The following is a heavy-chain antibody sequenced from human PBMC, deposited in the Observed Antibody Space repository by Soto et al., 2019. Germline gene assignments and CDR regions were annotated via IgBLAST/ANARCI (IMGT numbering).Heavy chain of an antibody. Sequence: WGSLRLSCAASGFSFFNYAINFFRHSPGKGLEWVSGLSGSGTSTYYADSVKGRFTISRDNSRDTLFLQMNSLTADDTAVYYCAKATTNGGWFNPFDSWGQGALVTVSS. CDR2: LSGSGTST. CDR3: AKATTNGGWFNPFDS. V-gene: IGHV3-23*01. D-gene: IGHD6-19*01. J-gene: IGHJ4*02. CDR1: GFSFFNYA.